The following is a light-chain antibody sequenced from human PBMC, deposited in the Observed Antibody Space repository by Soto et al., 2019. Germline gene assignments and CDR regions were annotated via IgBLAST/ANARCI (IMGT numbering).Light chain of an antibody. CDR2: SAS. J-gene: IGKJ2*01. V-gene: IGKV1-39*01. CDR3: QQSYSIPHT. CDR1: HSITSN. Sequence: DIQMTQSPSSLSASIGDRVTITCRASHSITSNLNWYHQKPGKAPRTLIYSASSLQSGAPSRFSGRGSGTDFTLTISSLQPEDFGTYYCQQSYSIPHTFGQGIKLEIK.